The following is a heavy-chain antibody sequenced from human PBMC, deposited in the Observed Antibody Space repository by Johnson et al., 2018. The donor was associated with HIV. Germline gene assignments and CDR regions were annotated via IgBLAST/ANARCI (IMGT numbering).Heavy chain of an antibody. CDR1: GFTFDEYG. Sequence: VQLVGSGGGVVRPGGSLRVSCTASGFTFDEYGMSWVRQAPGKGLEWVSGITWNGGTTGYADSVKGRFLISRDNAKNSLYLQMSSLRAEDTALYYCARDLGRWAVTTDDGLDIWGQVTMVTVSS. D-gene: IGHD4-17*01. CDR2: ITWNGGTT. V-gene: IGHV3-20*04. CDR3: ARDLGRWAVTTDDGLDI. J-gene: IGHJ3*02.